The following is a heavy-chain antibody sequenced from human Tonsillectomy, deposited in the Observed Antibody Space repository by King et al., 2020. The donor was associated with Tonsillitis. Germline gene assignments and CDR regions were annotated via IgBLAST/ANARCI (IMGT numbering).Heavy chain of an antibody. CDR2: IIPIFDTR. Sequence: VQLVESGAEVKKPGSSVKVSCKASGGTFSSYAISWVRKAPGQGLEWMGGIIPIFDTRNYAQKFRDRVTISADESTSTVYMEMSSLKSEDAAVYYWARGGMDRNWFDPWGQGTLVTVS. CDR3: ARGGMDRNWFDP. D-gene: IGHD2-2*03. J-gene: IGHJ5*02. V-gene: IGHV1-69*01. CDR1: GGTFSSYA.